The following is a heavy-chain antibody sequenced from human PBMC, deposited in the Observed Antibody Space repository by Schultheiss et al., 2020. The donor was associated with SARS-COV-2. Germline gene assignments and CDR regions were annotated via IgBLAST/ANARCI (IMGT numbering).Heavy chain of an antibody. J-gene: IGHJ4*02. D-gene: IGHD4-17*01. Sequence: GGSLRLSCAASGFTFRRNSMNWVRQAAGKGLEWVSYISSTSSTIYYADSVKGRFTISRDNAKNSLYLQMNSLKTEDTAVYYCTTEDYGDYGWGQGTLVTVSS. V-gene: IGHV3-48*01. CDR2: ISSTSSTI. CDR3: TTEDYGDYG. CDR1: GFTFRRNS.